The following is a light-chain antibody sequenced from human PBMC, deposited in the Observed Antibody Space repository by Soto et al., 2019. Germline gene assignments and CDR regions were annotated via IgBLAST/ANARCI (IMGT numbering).Light chain of an antibody. CDR2: GAS. V-gene: IGKV3-15*01. CDR3: QQYNNWPLWT. Sequence: DIVWTQSPGTLSLSPGERATLSCRASQSVSSNFAWYQQKPGQAPRLLIYGASTRATGIPARFSGSGSGTEFTLTISRLQSEDLAFYYGQQYNNWPLWTGGQGTKLEIK. J-gene: IGKJ1*01. CDR1: QSVSSN.